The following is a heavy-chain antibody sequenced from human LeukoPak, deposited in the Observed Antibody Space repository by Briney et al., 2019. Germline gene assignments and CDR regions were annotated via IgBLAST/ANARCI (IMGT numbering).Heavy chain of an antibody. CDR2: INHSGST. D-gene: IGHD1-1*01. CDR1: GGSFSGYY. Sequence: PSETLSLTCAVYGGSFSGYYWSWIRQPPGKGLEWIGEINHSGSTNYNPSLKSRVTISVDTSKNQFSLKLSSVTAADTAVYYCARHLDGPYFDYWGQGTLVTVSS. CDR3: ARHLDGPYFDY. J-gene: IGHJ4*02. V-gene: IGHV4-34*01.